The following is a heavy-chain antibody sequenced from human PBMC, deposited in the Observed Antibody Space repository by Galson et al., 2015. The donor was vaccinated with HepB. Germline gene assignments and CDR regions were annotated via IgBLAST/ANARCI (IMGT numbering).Heavy chain of an antibody. V-gene: IGHV6-1*01. CDR2: AYYRSHWYY. J-gene: IGHJ6*02. CDR1: GDSVSSNSAA. D-gene: IGHD3-10*01. Sequence: CAMSGDSVSSNSAAWNWIRQSPSRGLEWLGRAYYRSHWYYDYSLSLESRITINPDTSKNQFSLHLKSVTPEDTAVYFCARGSWPVRAQYPQGGHRYSSGGMDVWGQGTTVTVSS. CDR3: ARGSWPVRAQYPQGGHRYSSGGMDV.